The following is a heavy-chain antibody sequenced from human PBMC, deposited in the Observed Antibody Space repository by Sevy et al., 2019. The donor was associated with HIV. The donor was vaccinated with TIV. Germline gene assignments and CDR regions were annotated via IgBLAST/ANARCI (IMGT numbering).Heavy chain of an antibody. V-gene: IGHV4-59*08. CDR1: GGSINSLY. CDR3: AGENAWGRGYS. CDR2: IYYNGHI. D-gene: IGHD1-26*01. J-gene: IGHJ4*02. Sequence: SETLSLTCTVSGGSINSLYWNWIRQPPGKGLEWIANIYYNGHINYNPSLKSRVTLSLDTSKSQFSLRLSSVTAADTAMYYCAGENAWGRGYSWGQGTLVTVSS.